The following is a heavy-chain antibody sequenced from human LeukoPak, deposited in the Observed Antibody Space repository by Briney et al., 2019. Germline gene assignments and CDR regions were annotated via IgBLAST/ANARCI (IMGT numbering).Heavy chain of an antibody. CDR2: VYYSGST. CDR1: GGSISSSSYY. CDR3: ARDTWNWFDP. V-gene: IGHV4-39*01. Sequence: SENLSLTCTVSGGSISSSSYYWGWIRQPPGKGLEWIASVYYSGSTYYNPSLKSRVTMSVDTSKKQLSLKLSSVTAADTAVYYCARDTWNWFDPWGQGTLVTVSS. J-gene: IGHJ5*02.